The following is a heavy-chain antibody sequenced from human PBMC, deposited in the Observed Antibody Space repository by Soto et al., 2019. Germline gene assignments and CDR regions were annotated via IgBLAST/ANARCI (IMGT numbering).Heavy chain of an antibody. J-gene: IGHJ2*01. V-gene: IGHV3-74*01. D-gene: IGHD3-10*01. CDR2: INSDGSST. Sequence: EVQLVESGGGLVQPAGSLRLSCAASGFTFSSYWMHWVRQAPGKGLVWVSRINSDGSSTSYADSVKGRFTISRDNAKNTLYLQMNSLRAEDTAVYYCARSFGELSWGSYWYFDLWGRGTLVTVSS. CDR3: ARSFGELSWGSYWYFDL. CDR1: GFTFSSYW.